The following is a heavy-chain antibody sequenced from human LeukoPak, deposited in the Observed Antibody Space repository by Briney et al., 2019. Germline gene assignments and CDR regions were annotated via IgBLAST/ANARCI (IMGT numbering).Heavy chain of an antibody. J-gene: IGHJ4*02. CDR1: GFTFSSYA. V-gene: IGHV3-23*01. Sequence: GGSLRLSCAASGFTFSSYAMSWVRQAPGKGLEWVSAISGSGGSTYYADSVKGRFTISRDNSKNTLYLQMNSLRAEDTAVYYCASSQSKQWLVDYWGQGTLVTVSS. CDR3: ASSQSKQWLVDY. D-gene: IGHD6-19*01. CDR2: ISGSGGST.